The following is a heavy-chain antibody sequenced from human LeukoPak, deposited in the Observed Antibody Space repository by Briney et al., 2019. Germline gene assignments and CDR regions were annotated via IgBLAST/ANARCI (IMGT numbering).Heavy chain of an antibody. CDR1: GGTFSSYA. D-gene: IGHD2-2*02. CDR2: IIPILGIA. V-gene: IGHV1-69*04. Sequence: EASVKVSCKASGGTFSSYAISWVRQAPGQGLEWMGRIIPILGIANYAQKFQGRVTITADKSTSTAYMELSSLRSEDTAVYYCARDDSNIVVVPAAIRAGWFDPWGQGTLVTVSS. J-gene: IGHJ5*02. CDR3: ARDDSNIVVVPAAIRAGWFDP.